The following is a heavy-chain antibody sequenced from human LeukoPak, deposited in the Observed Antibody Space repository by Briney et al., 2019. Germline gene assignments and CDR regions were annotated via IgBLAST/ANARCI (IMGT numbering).Heavy chain of an antibody. Sequence: ASVKVSCKASGYTFTDYYMHWVRQAPGQGLEWMGIFNPITGSTTYAQRFQGRVTVTGDTSRSTVYMELSSLRSEDTAVYYCARVPGGSYVDYWGQGTLDTVSS. V-gene: IGHV1-46*01. CDR2: FNPITGST. CDR1: GYTFTDYY. CDR3: ARVPGGSYVDY. D-gene: IGHD1-26*01. J-gene: IGHJ4*02.